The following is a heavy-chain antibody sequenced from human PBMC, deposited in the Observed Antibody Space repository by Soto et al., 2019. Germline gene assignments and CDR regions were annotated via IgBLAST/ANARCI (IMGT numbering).Heavy chain of an antibody. Sequence: QVQLQESGPRLVKPLQTLSLTCTVSGDSINSGDYYWSWIRQPPGRGLEWVGYSFYSGITDYNPSIKSLMTISIDTSKNQFSLRLNSVTAPDTAVYFCARWSGVGVAGMDVWGQGTTVSVSS. D-gene: IGHD3-10*01. J-gene: IGHJ6*02. V-gene: IGHV4-30-4*01. CDR1: GDSINSGDYY. CDR2: SFYSGIT. CDR3: ARWSGVGVAGMDV.